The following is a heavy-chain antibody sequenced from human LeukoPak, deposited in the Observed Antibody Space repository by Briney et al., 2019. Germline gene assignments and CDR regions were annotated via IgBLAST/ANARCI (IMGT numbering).Heavy chain of an antibody. Sequence: ASVKVSCKASGYTFTGYYMHWVRQAPGQGLEWMGWINPNSGDTNYAQKFQGRVAMTRDTSISTAYMELRSLRSDDTAVYYCATEVWFGGGGYWGQGTLVTVSS. CDR1: GYTFTGYY. D-gene: IGHD3-10*01. CDR2: INPNSGDT. V-gene: IGHV1-2*02. J-gene: IGHJ4*02. CDR3: ATEVWFGGGGY.